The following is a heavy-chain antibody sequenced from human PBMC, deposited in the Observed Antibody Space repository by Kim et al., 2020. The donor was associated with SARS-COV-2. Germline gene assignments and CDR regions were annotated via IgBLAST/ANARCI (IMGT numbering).Heavy chain of an antibody. V-gene: IGHV3-23*01. CDR3: AKALSTATYQYGLDV. Sequence: GGSLRLSCTASGFSFSSYSMTWVRQAPGKGLEWVSVIGGDAVRTIYADSVKGRFTISRDNSKRTVQLEMNSLRAEDTAVYYCAKALSTATYQYGLDVWGQGATVTVFS. D-gene: IGHD2-2*01. CDR1: GFSFSSYS. CDR2: IGGDAVRT. J-gene: IGHJ6*02.